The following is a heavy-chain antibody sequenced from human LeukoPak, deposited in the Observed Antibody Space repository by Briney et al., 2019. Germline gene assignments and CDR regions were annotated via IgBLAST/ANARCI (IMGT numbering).Heavy chain of an antibody. Sequence: GPAQAPCKVSEGTLSELSMPWWGRHPEKKVLWMIGFDPESGEAIYAKKLQGRLTMTEDTSTDTAYMDLRSLRSDDTAVYFCTAGGVYFLLDHWGQETQVTVSS. CDR3: TAGGVYFLLDH. CDR1: EGTLSELS. J-gene: IGHJ4*02. V-gene: IGHV1-24*01. CDR2: FDPESGEA. D-gene: IGHD2/OR15-2a*01.